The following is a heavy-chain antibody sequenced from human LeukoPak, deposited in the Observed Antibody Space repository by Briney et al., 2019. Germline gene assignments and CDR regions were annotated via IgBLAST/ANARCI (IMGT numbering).Heavy chain of an antibody. V-gene: IGHV4-61*02. CDR3: ARAGYYGSGSYYDY. CDR1: GGSISSGSYY. Sequence: SETLSLTCTVSGGSISSGSYYWSWIRQPAGKGLEWIGRIYTSGSTNYNPSLKSRVTISVDTSKNQFSLKLSSVTAADTAVYYCARAGYYGSGSYYDYWGQGTLVTVSS. D-gene: IGHD3-10*01. CDR2: IYTSGST. J-gene: IGHJ4*02.